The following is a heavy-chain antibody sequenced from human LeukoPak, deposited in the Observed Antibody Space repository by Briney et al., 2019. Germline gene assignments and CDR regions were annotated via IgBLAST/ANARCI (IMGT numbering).Heavy chain of an antibody. CDR2: IKQGGSEK. CDR3: ASPGPLGGSGSYDDAFDI. V-gene: IGHV3-7*01. D-gene: IGHD3-10*01. Sequence: AGGSLRLSCAASGFTFSSYWMSWVRQAPGKGLEWVANIKQGGSEKYYVDSVKGRFTISRDNAKNSLYLQMNSLRAEDTAVYYCASPGPLGGSGSYDDAFDIWGQGTMVTVSS. J-gene: IGHJ3*02. CDR1: GFTFSSYW.